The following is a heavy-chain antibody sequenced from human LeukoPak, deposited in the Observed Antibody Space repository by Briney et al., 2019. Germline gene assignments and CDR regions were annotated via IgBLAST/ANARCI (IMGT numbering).Heavy chain of an antibody. V-gene: IGHV3-64D*09. CDR1: GFTFSSSA. Sequence: GGSLRLSCSASGFTFSSSAMHWVRQAPGKGLEYVSAITSNGGSTYYADSVKGRFTISRDNSKNTLYLQMSSLRPDDTALYYCVKALRLVTTHYDYWGQGTLVTVSS. D-gene: IGHD4-17*01. J-gene: IGHJ4*02. CDR3: VKALRLVTTHYDY. CDR2: ITSNGGST.